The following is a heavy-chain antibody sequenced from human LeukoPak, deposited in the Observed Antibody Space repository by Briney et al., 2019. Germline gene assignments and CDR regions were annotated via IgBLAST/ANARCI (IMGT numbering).Heavy chain of an antibody. V-gene: IGHV4-4*07. D-gene: IGHD2-2*01. J-gene: IGHJ4*02. Sequence: SETLSLXCTVSGGSISSYYWSWIRQPAGKGLEWIGRIYTSGSTNYNPSLKSRVTISVDTSKNQFSLKLSSVTAADTAVYYCARELGRYCSSTSCAQGIDYWGQGTLVTVSS. CDR3: ARELGRYCSSTSCAQGIDY. CDR1: GGSISSYY. CDR2: IYTSGST.